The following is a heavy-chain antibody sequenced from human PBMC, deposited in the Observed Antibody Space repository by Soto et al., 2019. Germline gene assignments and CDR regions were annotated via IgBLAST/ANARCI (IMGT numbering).Heavy chain of an antibody. J-gene: IGHJ6*02. D-gene: IGHD3-10*01. Sequence: GASVKVSCKASGGTFSSYAISWVRQAPGQGLEWMGGIIPIFGTANYAQKFQGRVTITADESTSTAYMELSSLRSEDTAVYYCASFYGSGSYYLYYYYGMDVWGQGTTVTVSS. CDR2: IIPIFGTA. CDR3: ASFYGSGSYYLYYYYGMDV. V-gene: IGHV1-69*13. CDR1: GGTFSSYA.